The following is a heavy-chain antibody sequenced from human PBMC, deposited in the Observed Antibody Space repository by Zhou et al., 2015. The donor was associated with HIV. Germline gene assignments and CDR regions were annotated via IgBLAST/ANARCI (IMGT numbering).Heavy chain of an antibody. CDR3: ARDRGAARPDWRYFDL. V-gene: IGHV1-69*06. D-gene: IGHD6-6*01. Sequence: QVQLVQSGAEVKKPGSSVKVSCQAPGDSFISSYAISWVRQAPGQGLEWMGGIIPVFGTANYAQRFQGRVSMTADRSTNTAYMEVRSLRYEDTAVYYCARDRGAARPDWRYFDLWGRGTLVTVSS. CDR1: GDSFISSYA. J-gene: IGHJ2*01. CDR2: IIPVFGTA.